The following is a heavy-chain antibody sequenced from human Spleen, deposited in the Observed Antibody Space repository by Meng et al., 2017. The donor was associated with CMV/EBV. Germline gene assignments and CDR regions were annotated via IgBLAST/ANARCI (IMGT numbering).Heavy chain of an antibody. CDR3: ARDSSGLDY. CDR2: INHSGST. D-gene: IGHD6-19*01. J-gene: IGHJ4*02. V-gene: IGHV4-34*01. CDR1: GGSFSGYY. Sequence: LSPPCAVYGGSFSGYYWSWIRQPPGKGLEWIGAINHSGSTNYNPSLKSRVTISVDTSKNQFSLKLSSVTAADTAVYYCARDSSGLDYWGQGTLVTVSS.